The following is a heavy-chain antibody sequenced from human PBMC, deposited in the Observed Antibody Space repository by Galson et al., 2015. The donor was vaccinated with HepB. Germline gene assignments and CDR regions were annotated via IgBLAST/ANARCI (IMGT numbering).Heavy chain of an antibody. CDR3: ARKSLNYNWFDP. J-gene: IGHJ5*02. Sequence: ETLSLTCAVYGGSFSGYYWSWIRQPPGKGLEWIGEINHSGSTNYNPSLKSRVTISVDTSKNQFSLKLSSVTAADTAVYYCARKSLNYNWFDPWGQGTLVTVSS. V-gene: IGHV4-34*01. CDR1: GGSFSGYY. CDR2: INHSGST.